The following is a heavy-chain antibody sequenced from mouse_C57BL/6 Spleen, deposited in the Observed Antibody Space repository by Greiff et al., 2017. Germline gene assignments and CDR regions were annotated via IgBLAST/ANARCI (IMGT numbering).Heavy chain of an antibody. CDR2: ISSGSSTI. J-gene: IGHJ4*01. V-gene: IGHV5-17*01. Sequence: EVMLVESGGGLVKPGGSLKLSCAASGFTFSDYGMHWVRQAPEKGLEWVAYISSGSSTIYYADTVKGRFTISRDNAKNTLFLQMTSLRSEDTAMYYCARSTFYGSSYGDAMDYWGQGTSVTVSS. D-gene: IGHD1-1*01. CDR3: ARSTFYGSSYGDAMDY. CDR1: GFTFSDYG.